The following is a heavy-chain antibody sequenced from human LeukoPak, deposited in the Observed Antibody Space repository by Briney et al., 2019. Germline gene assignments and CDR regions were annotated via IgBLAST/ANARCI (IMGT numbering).Heavy chain of an antibody. J-gene: IGHJ6*02. CDR1: GFTFSSYS. D-gene: IGHD3-9*01. CDR3: TRDLMDYDVSTGLHHYYMDV. V-gene: IGHV3-74*01. Sequence: GGSLRLSCAASGFTFSSYSMNWVRQAPGKGLVWASRINGDGRNINYADSVRGRFTISRDNAKNTLFLQMNTLRVEDTAVYYCTRDLMDYDVSTGLHHYYMDVWGQGTTVTVSS. CDR2: INGDGRNI.